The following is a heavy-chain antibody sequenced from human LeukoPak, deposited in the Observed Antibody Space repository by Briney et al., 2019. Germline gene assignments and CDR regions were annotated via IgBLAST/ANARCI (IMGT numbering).Heavy chain of an antibody. CDR1: GGSISSSSYY. CDR3: ARGRLGGSGSYYNVLDY. Sequence: SETLSLTCTVSGGSISSSSYYWGWIRQPPGKGLEWIGSIYYSGSTYYNPSLKSRVTISVDTSKNQLSLKLSSVTAADTAVYYCARGRLGGSGSYYNVLDYWGQGTLVTVSS. D-gene: IGHD3-10*01. V-gene: IGHV4-39*07. J-gene: IGHJ4*02. CDR2: IYYSGST.